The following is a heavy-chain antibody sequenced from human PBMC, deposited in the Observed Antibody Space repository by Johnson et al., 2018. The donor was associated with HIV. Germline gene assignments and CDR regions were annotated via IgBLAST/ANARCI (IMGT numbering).Heavy chain of an antibody. Sequence: MLLVESGGGLVQPGGSLRLSCAASGFAFSNYAMHWVRQAPGKGLEWVSAISGSGGSTYYADSVKGRFTISRDNSKNTLYTQMNSLRAEDTAVYYCAREGTLGAFDIWGQGTMVTVSS. CDR1: GFAFSNYA. V-gene: IGHV3-23*04. CDR2: ISGSGGST. CDR3: AREGTLGAFDI. D-gene: IGHD1-1*01. J-gene: IGHJ3*02.